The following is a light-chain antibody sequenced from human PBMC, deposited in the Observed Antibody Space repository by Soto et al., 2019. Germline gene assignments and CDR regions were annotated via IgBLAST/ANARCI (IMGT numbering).Light chain of an antibody. CDR2: GAS. CDR1: QSVSSSY. Sequence: EIVLTQSPGTLSLSPGERATLSCRASQSVSSSYLAWYQQKPGQAPRLLIYGASSRATGIPDRFSGNGSGTDFTLTISSLEPEDVAVYYCQQYCSSPHTLGQGTKLEIK. V-gene: IGKV3-20*01. CDR3: QQYCSSPHT. J-gene: IGKJ2*01.